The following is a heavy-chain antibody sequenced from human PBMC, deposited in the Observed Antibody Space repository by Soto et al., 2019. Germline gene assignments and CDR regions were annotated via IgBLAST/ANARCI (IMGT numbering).Heavy chain of an antibody. CDR1: GFTFSSYS. D-gene: IGHD6-13*01. V-gene: IGHV3-21*01. CDR3: ARHQGPAAGNYGMDV. CDR2: ISSSSSYI. Sequence: ESGGGLVKPGGSLRLSCAASGFTFSSYSMNWVHQAPGKGLEWVASISSSSSYIYYADSVKGRFTISRDKAKNSLFLQMSSLRAEDTALYYCARHQGPAAGNYGMDVWGRGTTVTVSS. J-gene: IGHJ6*02.